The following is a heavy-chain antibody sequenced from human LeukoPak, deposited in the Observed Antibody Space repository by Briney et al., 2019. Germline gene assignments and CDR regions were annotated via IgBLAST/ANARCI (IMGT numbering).Heavy chain of an antibody. CDR3: ARHDFWSGSLFDY. V-gene: IGHV4-39*01. Sequence: SETLSLTCTVSGGSISSGSYYWGWIRQPPGKGLEWIGSFYYSGSTYYNPSLKSRVTISVDTSKNQFSLKLSSATAADTAVYYCARHDFWSGSLFDYWGQGTLVTVSS. CDR1: GGSISSGSYY. J-gene: IGHJ4*02. D-gene: IGHD3-3*01. CDR2: FYYSGST.